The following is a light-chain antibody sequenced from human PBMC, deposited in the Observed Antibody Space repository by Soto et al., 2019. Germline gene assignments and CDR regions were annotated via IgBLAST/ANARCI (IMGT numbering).Light chain of an antibody. V-gene: IGKV3-20*01. CDR1: HTVISNY. CDR2: GSS. CDR3: QQYGSPSIS. Sequence: EIVLTQSPGTLSLSPGESATLSCRASHTVISNYLAWYQQTPGQAPRLVVYGSSRRAADIPDRFSGSGFGTDFTATILTLETDVFAVYYCQQYGSPSISSGPGTKLEIK. J-gene: IGKJ2*01.